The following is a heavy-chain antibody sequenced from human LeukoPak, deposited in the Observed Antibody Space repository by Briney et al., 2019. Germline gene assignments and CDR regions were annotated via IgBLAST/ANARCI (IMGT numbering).Heavy chain of an antibody. V-gene: IGHV3-53*03. J-gene: IGHJ2*01. Sequence: GGSLRLSCAACGFTVTSNYISWLRQTPGKGLEWVSVIYSGGSTYYADSVKGRFSISRDDSKNTLFLQKNSLRAEDTAVDYCARAYWGSDSLYWYFDLWGRGTLVTVSS. CDR2: IYSGGST. CDR1: GFTVTSNY. D-gene: IGHD7-27*01. CDR3: ARAYWGSDSLYWYFDL.